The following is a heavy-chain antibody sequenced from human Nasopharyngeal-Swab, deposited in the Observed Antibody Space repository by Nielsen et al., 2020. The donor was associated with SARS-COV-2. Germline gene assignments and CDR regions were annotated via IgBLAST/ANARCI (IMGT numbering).Heavy chain of an antibody. CDR3: ARTTTGITGTSDY. CDR2: IILIFGTA. D-gene: IGHD1-20*01. V-gene: IGHV1-69*01. J-gene: IGHJ4*02. Sequence: WVRQAPGQGLEWMGGIILIFGTANYAQKFQGRVTITADESTSTAYMELSSLRSEDTAVYYCARTTTGITGTSDYWGQGTLVTVSS.